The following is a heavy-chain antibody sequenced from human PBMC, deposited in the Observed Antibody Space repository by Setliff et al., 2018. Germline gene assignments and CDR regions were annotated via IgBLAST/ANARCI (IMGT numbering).Heavy chain of an antibody. CDR2: INPKSGVT. CDR1: GYTFTASY. Sequence: ASVKVSCKTSGYTFTASYIHWVRQAPGQGLEWMGWINPKSGVTKYAQRFEGGVTMTGDTSIKTVYMELSRLRYDDTAVYYCATESLLRYFDLVGNPYAFDIWGQGTMVTVSS. J-gene: IGHJ3*02. V-gene: IGHV1-2*02. D-gene: IGHD3-9*01. CDR3: ATESLLRYFDLVGNPYAFDI.